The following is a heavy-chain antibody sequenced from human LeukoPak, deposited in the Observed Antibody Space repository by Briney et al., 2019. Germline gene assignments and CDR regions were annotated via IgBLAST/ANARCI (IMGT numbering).Heavy chain of an antibody. J-gene: IGHJ5*02. CDR3: ARDSAHIVVVPPIMSLGLDNWSDP. CDR2: THHGGST. D-gene: IGHD2-2*01. Sequence: SETLSLTCAVSGGSLSSDHCWSWVRQPPGKGLEWIAETHHGGSTNYNPSLKSRVTISADNSKNQFSLKLSSVTAEDTAVYYCARDSAHIVVVPPIMSLGLDNWSDPWGQGTLVTVSS. V-gene: IGHV4-4*02. CDR1: GGSLSSDHC.